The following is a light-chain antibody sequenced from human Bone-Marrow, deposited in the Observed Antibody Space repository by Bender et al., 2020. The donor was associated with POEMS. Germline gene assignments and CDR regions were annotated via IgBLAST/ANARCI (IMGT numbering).Light chain of an antibody. J-gene: IGLJ2*01. V-gene: IGLV3-25*03. CDR3: QSADSSVTYEVV. Sequence: SYELTQPPSVSVSPGQTARITCSGDTLPKQYAYWYQQKPGQAPVLLIYKDSERPSGIPERFSGSSSGTTVTLTISGVQAEDEADYYCQSADSSVTYEVVFGGGTRLTVL. CDR1: TLPKQY. CDR2: KDS.